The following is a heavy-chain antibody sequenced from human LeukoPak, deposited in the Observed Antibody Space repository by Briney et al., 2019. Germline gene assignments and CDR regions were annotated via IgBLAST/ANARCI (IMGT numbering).Heavy chain of an antibody. Sequence: PGGSLRLSCAASGFTFSSYAMSWVRRAPGKGLEWVSAISGSGGSTYYADSVKGRFTISRDNSKNTLYLQMNSLRAEDTAVYYCAKVGTYDYGDYGGYYFDYWGQGTLVTVSS. CDR3: AKVGTYDYGDYGGYYFDY. CDR1: GFTFSSYA. CDR2: ISGSGGST. V-gene: IGHV3-23*01. J-gene: IGHJ4*02. D-gene: IGHD4-17*01.